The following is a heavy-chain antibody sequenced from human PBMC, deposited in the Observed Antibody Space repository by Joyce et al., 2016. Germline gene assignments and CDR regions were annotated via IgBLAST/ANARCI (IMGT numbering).Heavy chain of an antibody. V-gene: IGHV1-2*02. CDR3: AREDLYSSGWLY. Sequence: QVQLVQSGAEVKKPGASVRVSCKASGYTFTGYYMHWGRQGPGQGLELMGWCNPKSGGTNYAPKFQGRVTMTRATSISTAYMELSRLRSDDTAMYYCAREDLYSSGWLYWGQGTLVTVSS. CDR2: CNPKSGGT. D-gene: IGHD6-19*01. J-gene: IGHJ4*02. CDR1: GYTFTGYY.